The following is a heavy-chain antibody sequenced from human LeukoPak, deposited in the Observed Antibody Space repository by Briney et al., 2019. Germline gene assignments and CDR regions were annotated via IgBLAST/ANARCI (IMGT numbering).Heavy chain of an antibody. Sequence: GESLKISCKYFGDSFTTTWIGWVRQMPGKGLEWMEIIYPRDSDTRYSVSFQGQVTISVDKSISTAYLQWSNLKASDTAMYYCARHVSQGYGLDVWGQGSTVTVSS. CDR1: GDSFTTTW. J-gene: IGHJ6*02. CDR2: IYPRDSDT. CDR3: ARHVSQGYGLDV. V-gene: IGHV5-51*01. D-gene: IGHD5/OR15-5a*01.